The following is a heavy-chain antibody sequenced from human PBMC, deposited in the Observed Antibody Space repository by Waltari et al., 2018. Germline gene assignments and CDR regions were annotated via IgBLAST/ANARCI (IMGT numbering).Heavy chain of an antibody. V-gene: IGHV3-30*02. D-gene: IGHD3-22*01. J-gene: IGHJ4*02. CDR1: GFTFSSYG. Sequence: QVQLVESGGGVVQPGGSLRLSCAASGFTFSSYGMPWVRKAPGKGLEWVAFIRYDGSNKYYADSVKGRFTISRDNSKNTLYLQMNSLRAEDTAVYYCAKTPYYYDSSGYYQFDYWGQGTLVTVSS. CDR3: AKTPYYYDSSGYYQFDY. CDR2: IRYDGSNK.